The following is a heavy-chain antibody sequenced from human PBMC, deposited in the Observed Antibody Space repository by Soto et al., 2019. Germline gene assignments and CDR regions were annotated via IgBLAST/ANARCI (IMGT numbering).Heavy chain of an antibody. D-gene: IGHD4-17*01. Sequence: QVQLVESGGGVVQPGRSLRLSCAASGFTFSTYVMHWVRQAPGKGLEWVAVIWYDGSNKYYADSVKGRFTISRDNSKNTLYRHRNSLGAEDRAVYYCGREPSMYGDSWGTCGYWGQGTLVTVSS. CDR1: GFTFSTYV. J-gene: IGHJ4*02. CDR2: IWYDGSNK. CDR3: GREPSMYGDSWGTCGY. V-gene: IGHV3-33*01.